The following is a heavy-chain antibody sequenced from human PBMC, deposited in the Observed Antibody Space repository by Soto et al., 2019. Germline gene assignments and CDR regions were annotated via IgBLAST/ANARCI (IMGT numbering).Heavy chain of an antibody. CDR2: INSDGSST. J-gene: IGHJ5*02. D-gene: IGHD3-10*01. CDR1: GFTFSSYW. Sequence: PGGSLRLSCAASGFTFSSYWMHWVRQAPGKGLVWVSRINSDGSSTSYADSVKGRFTISRDNAKNTLYLQMNSLRAEDTAVYYCARERNVLLWFGESTNWFDPWGQGTLVTVSS. V-gene: IGHV3-74*01. CDR3: ARERNVLLWFGESTNWFDP.